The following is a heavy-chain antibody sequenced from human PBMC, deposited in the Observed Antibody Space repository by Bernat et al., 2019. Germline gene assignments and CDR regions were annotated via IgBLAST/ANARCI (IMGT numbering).Heavy chain of an antibody. Sequence: EVQLLESGGGLVQPGGSLRLSCAASGFTFSSYAMSWVRQAPGKGLEWVSAISGSGGSTYYADSVKGRFTISRDNSKNTLYLQMNSLRAEDTAVYYCAKNGESIPGDYDSSGYYYYFDYWGQGTLVTVSS. CDR3: AKNGESIPGDYDSSGYYYYFDY. D-gene: IGHD3-22*01. CDR1: GFTFSSYA. CDR2: ISGSGGST. J-gene: IGHJ4*02. V-gene: IGHV3-23*01.